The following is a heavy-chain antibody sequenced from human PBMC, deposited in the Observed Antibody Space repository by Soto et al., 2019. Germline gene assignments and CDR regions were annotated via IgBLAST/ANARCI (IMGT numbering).Heavy chain of an antibody. D-gene: IGHD3-22*01. CDR3: ARGYYDSSRQFYTLGS. J-gene: IGHJ6*01. CDR2: VYYSGST. V-gene: IGHV4-59*01. CDR1: GASISSSY. Sequence: SETLSLTCTVSGASISSSYWSWIRQSPGKGLEWIGYVYYSGSTNYNPSLKSRVTISGDTSKNQFSLKLSSVTAADTAVYDCARGYYDSSRQFYTLGSWGPGSMFTFS.